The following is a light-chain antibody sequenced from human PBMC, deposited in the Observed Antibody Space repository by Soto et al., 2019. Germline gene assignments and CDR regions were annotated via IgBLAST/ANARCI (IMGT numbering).Light chain of an antibody. CDR3: SSYTNSSTY. Sequence: QSVLTQPRSVSGSPGQSVTISCTGTNSDVGGYNYVSWYQQYPGKAPKLMISGVSERPSGVPDRFSGSKSGNTASLTISGLQAEDEGDYYCSSYTNSSTYFGTGTKVTVL. V-gene: IGLV2-11*01. CDR1: NSDVGGYNY. CDR2: GVS. J-gene: IGLJ1*01.